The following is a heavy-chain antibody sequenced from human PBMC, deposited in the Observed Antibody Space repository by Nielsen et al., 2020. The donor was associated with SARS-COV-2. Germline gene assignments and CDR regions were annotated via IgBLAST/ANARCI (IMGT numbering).Heavy chain of an antibody. V-gene: IGHV1-58*01. CDR1: GFTFTSSA. D-gene: IGHD3-22*01. J-gene: IGHJ4*02. CDR2: IVVGSGNT. Sequence: SVKVSCKASGFTFTSSAVQWVRQVRGQRLEWIGWIVVGSGNTNYAQKFQERVTITRDMSTSTAYMELSSLRSEDTAVYYCARSTRIRSMIVVVILTRYYFDYWGQGTLVTVSS. CDR3: ARSTRIRSMIVVVILTRYYFDY.